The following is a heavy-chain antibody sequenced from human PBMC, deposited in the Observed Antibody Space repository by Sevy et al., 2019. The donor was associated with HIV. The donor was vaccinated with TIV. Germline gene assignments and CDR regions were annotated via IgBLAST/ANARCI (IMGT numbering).Heavy chain of an antibody. CDR2: IIPIFGTA. CDR3: ARARDIVVVPAASYGMDV. J-gene: IGHJ6*02. V-gene: IGHV1-69*13. D-gene: IGHD2-2*01. Sequence: ASVKVSCKASGGTFSSYAISWVRQAPGQGLEWMGGIIPIFGTANYAQKFQGRVTITADESTSRAYMELSSLRSEDTAVYYCARARDIVVVPAASYGMDVWGQGTTVTVSS. CDR1: GGTFSSYA.